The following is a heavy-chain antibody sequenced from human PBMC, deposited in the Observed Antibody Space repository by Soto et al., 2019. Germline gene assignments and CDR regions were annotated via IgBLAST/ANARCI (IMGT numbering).Heavy chain of an antibody. CDR2: IYPGDSDT. V-gene: IGHV5-51*01. CDR3: AGATAPRYYGMDV. Sequence: GESLKISCKGSGYSFTSYWTGWVRQMPGKGLEWMGIIYPGDSDTRYSPSFQGQVTISADKSISTAYLQWSSLKASDTAMYYCAGATAPRYYGMDVWGQGTTVTVSS. J-gene: IGHJ6*02. CDR1: GYSFTSYW. D-gene: IGHD1-26*01.